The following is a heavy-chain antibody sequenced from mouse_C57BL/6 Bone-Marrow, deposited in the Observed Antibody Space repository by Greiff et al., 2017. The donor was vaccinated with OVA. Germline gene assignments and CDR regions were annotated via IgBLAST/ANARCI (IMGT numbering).Heavy chain of an antibody. CDR3: TRGYYGSSQYYCAMDY. D-gene: IGHD1-1*01. CDR1: GFTFSDAW. J-gene: IGHJ4*01. Sequence: EVQVVESGGGLVQPGGSMKLSCAASGFTFSDAWMDWVRQSPEKGLEWVAEIRNKANNHATYYAESVKGRFTISRDDSKSSVYLQMNSLRAEDTGIYYCTRGYYGSSQYYCAMDYWGQGTSVTVSS. V-gene: IGHV6-6*01. CDR2: IRNKANNHAT.